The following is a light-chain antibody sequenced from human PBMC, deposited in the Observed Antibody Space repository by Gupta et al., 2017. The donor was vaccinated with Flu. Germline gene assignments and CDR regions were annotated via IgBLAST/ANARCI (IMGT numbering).Light chain of an antibody. J-gene: IGLJ3*02. Sequence: QSALTQPASVSGSPGQSITISCTGTTSDVGNYNYVSWYQHHPGKAPKLIYEVSNRPSGVSNRFSGSKSGNTASLTISGLQAEDEADYYCSSYTSSSTWVFGGGTKLTVL. CDR3: SSYTSSSTWV. CDR2: EVS. CDR1: TSDVGNYNY. V-gene: IGLV2-14*01.